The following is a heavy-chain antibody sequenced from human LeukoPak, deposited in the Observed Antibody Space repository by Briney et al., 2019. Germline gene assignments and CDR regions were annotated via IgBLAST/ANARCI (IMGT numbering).Heavy chain of an antibody. Sequence: PGGSLRLSCAASGFTFSSYGMHWVRQAPGKGLEWVAVISYDGSNKYYADSVKGRFTIPRDNSKNTLYLQMNSLRAEDTAVYYCAKDPKEVAGTAYYFDYWGQGTLVTVSS. D-gene: IGHD6-19*01. CDR3: AKDPKEVAGTAYYFDY. J-gene: IGHJ4*02. CDR1: GFTFSSYG. V-gene: IGHV3-30*18. CDR2: ISYDGSNK.